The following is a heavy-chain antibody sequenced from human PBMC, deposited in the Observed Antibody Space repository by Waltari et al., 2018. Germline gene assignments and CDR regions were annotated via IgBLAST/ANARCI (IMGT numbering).Heavy chain of an antibody. CDR1: GGTFSSYA. D-gene: IGHD2-2*01. CDR3: ARGYCSSTSCYVSGLDY. J-gene: IGHJ4*02. V-gene: IGHV1-69*15. CDR2: SIPIFGTA. Sequence: QVQLVQSGAEVKKPGSSVKVSCKASGGTFSSYAISWVRQAPGQGLEWMGRSIPIFGTANYAQKFQGRVTITADESTSTAYMELSSLRSEDTAVYYCARGYCSSTSCYVSGLDYWGQGTLVTVSS.